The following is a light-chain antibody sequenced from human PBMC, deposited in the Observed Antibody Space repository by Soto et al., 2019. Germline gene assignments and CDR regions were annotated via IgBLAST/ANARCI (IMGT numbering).Light chain of an antibody. V-gene: IGLV1-47*02. CDR1: SSNIGSIH. Sequence: QSVLTQPPSASGTPGQRVTISCSGSSSNIGSIHVFWYQQLPGTAPKLLIYSNSQRPSGVPDRFSGSKSGTSASLASLAISGLRSEDEGDYFCASWDDSLSGVLFGGGTKVTVL. CDR3: ASWDDSLSGVL. CDR2: SNS. J-gene: IGLJ2*01.